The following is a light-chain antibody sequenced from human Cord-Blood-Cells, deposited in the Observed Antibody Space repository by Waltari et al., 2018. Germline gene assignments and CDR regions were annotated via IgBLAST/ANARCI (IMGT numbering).Light chain of an antibody. Sequence: DIHMNQSPSSLSASVAARVTITCRASQSISSYLNWYQQKPGKAPKLLIYAASSLQSGVPSRFSGSGSGTDFTLTISSLQPEDFATYYCQQSYSTLWTFGQGTKVEIK. J-gene: IGKJ1*01. CDR1: QSISSY. CDR2: AAS. CDR3: QQSYSTLWT. V-gene: IGKV1-39*01.